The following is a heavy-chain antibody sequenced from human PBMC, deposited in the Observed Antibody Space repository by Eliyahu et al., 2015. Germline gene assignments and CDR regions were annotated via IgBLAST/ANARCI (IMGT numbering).Heavy chain of an antibody. CDR2: IYYSGVT. D-gene: IGHD5-24*01. Sequence: QVQLQESGPGLVKPSETLSLTCTVXRSSVSSGSYYWSXIRQSPGKGLEYIGYIYYSGVTNYNPSLKSRVTISLDTSTNQISLTVTSVTAADTAVYYCARDRRGDGFTPFDSWGPGILVTVSS. CDR3: ARDRRGDGFTPFDS. V-gene: IGHV4-61*01. CDR1: RSSVSSGSYY. J-gene: IGHJ4*02.